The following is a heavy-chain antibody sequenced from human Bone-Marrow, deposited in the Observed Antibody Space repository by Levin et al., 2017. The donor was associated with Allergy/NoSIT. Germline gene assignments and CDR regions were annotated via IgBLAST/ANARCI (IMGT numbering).Heavy chain of an antibody. Sequence: PGGSLRLSCAASGFTFSTYSMDWVRQAPGKGLEWVSSISISGSHIYYADSLRGRFTISRDNAKNSLYLQMNSLRAEDTAVYFCARGATTLQRNSAFDIWGQGTLVTVSS. V-gene: IGHV3-21*01. CDR3: ARGATTLQRNSAFDI. CDR2: ISISGSHI. J-gene: IGHJ3*02. D-gene: IGHD4-11*01. CDR1: GFTFSTYS.